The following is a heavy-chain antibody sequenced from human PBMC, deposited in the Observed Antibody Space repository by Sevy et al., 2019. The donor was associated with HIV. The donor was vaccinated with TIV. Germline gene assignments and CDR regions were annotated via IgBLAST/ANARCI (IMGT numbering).Heavy chain of an antibody. Sequence: GGSLRLSCAASGFTFSSYAMSWVRQAPGKGLEWVSAISGSGGSTYYADSVKGRFTISRDNSKNTLYLQMNSLRAEDTAVYYCAKDLYDSSGYYYRSYWGQGTLVTVSS. CDR2: ISGSGGST. D-gene: IGHD3-22*01. CDR3: AKDLYDSSGYYYRSY. CDR1: GFTFSSYA. V-gene: IGHV3-23*01. J-gene: IGHJ4*02.